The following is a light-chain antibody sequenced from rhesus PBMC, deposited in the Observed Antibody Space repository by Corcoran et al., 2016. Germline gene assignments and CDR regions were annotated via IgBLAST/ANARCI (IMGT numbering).Light chain of an antibody. J-gene: IGKJ4*01. V-gene: IGKV1-22*01. CDR3: QQYISRPT. CDR1: QGISSW. CDR2: KAS. Sequence: DIQMTQSPSSLSASVGDTVTITCRASQGISSWLAWYQQKPGKAPKILIYKASSLESGGPSRFSGSGSGKDFTLPIRNLQSGDFANYYCQQYISRPTFGGGTKVELK.